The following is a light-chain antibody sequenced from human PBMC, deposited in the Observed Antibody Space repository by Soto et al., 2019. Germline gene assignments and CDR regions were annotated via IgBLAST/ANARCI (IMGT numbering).Light chain of an antibody. CDR1: QSISSW. Sequence: DIQMTQSPSTLSASVGDRVTITCRASQSISSWLAWYQQKPGKAPKLLIYDASSLESGVPSRFSGSGSGTEFTLTISSLQSEDVAAYYCQQYENWPWTFGQGTKVDIK. CDR2: DAS. V-gene: IGKV1-5*01. J-gene: IGKJ1*01. CDR3: QQYENWPWT.